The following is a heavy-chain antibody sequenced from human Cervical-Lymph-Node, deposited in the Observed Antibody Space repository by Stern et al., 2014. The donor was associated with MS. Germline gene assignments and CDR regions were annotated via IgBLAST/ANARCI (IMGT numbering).Heavy chain of an antibody. Sequence: QVQLQESSPGLVKPSETLSLTCIVSGASISDYFWNWIRQPPAKGLEWIGSTYCSGGTNYNPSLKSRFTISVDTSKNQFSLKLHSVTAADTAVYYCARDLSDWGQGTLVTVSS. CDR1: GASISDYF. J-gene: IGHJ1*01. CDR3: ARDLSD. V-gene: IGHV4-59*01. CDR2: TYCSGGT. D-gene: IGHD2/OR15-2a*01.